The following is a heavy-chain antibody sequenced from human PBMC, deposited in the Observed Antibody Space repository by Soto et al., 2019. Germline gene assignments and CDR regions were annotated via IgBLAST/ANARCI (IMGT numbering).Heavy chain of an antibody. J-gene: IGHJ4*02. Sequence: SKTLSLTCAVYGGSFSGYYWSWIRQPPGKGLEWIGEINHSGSTNYNPSLKSRVTISVDTSKNQFSLKLSSVTAADTAVYYCARVVVVAAHPRPYYYDSSGYPYYFDYWGQGTLVTVSS. CDR1: GGSFSGYY. D-gene: IGHD3-22*01. CDR2: INHSGST. V-gene: IGHV4-34*01. CDR3: ARVVVVAAHPRPYYYDSSGYPYYFDY.